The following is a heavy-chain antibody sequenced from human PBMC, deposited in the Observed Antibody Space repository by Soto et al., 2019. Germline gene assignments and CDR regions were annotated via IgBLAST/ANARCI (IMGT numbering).Heavy chain of an antibody. Sequence: GGSLRLSCAASGFTFSDYYMSWIRQAPGKGPEWVSYISSSGSTIYYADSVKGRFTISRDNAKNSLYLQMNSLRAEDTAVYYCAGQFYYDSSGYPWFDPWGQGTLVTVSS. CDR3: AGQFYYDSSGYPWFDP. D-gene: IGHD3-22*01. J-gene: IGHJ5*02. V-gene: IGHV3-11*01. CDR1: GFTFSDYY. CDR2: ISSSGSTI.